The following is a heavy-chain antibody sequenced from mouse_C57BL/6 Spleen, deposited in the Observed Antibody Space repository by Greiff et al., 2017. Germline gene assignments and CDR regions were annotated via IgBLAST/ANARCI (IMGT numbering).Heavy chain of an antibody. V-gene: IGHV1-80*01. CDR2: IYPGDGDT. Sequence: VMLVESGAELVKPGASVKISCKASGYAFSSYWMNWVKQRPGKGLEWIGQIYPGDGDTNYNGKFKGKATLTADKSSSTAYMQLSSLTSEDSAVYFCARSRAAQVYFDYWGQGTTLTVSS. CDR3: ARSRAAQVYFDY. D-gene: IGHD3-2*02. J-gene: IGHJ2*01. CDR1: GYAFSSYW.